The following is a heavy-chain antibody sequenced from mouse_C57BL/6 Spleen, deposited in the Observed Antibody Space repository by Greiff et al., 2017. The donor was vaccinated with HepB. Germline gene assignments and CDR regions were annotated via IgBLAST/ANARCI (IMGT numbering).Heavy chain of an antibody. CDR1: GYSFTGYY. J-gene: IGHJ3*01. CDR2: INPSTGGT. D-gene: IGHD2-5*01. Sequence: EVKLQQSGPELVKPGASVKISCKASGYSFTGYYMNWVKQSPEKSLEWIGEINPSTGGTTYNQKFKAKATLTVDKSSSTAYMQLKSLTSEDSAVYYCASAYYSNSFAYWGQGTLVTVSA. CDR3: ASAYYSNSFAY. V-gene: IGHV1-42*01.